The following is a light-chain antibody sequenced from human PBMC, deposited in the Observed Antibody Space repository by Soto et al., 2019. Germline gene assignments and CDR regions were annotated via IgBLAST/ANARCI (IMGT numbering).Light chain of an antibody. CDR2: GAS. CDR3: HHYGDYWT. CDR1: QSISIT. V-gene: IGKV3-15*01. J-gene: IGKJ5*01. Sequence: EIVMPQSPATLSVSPGERATLSCRASQSISITLAWYQQKPGQAPRLLIHGASTRATGIPARFSGSGSGTEFTLTISSLQSEDSAVYYCHHYGDYWTFGQGTRLEIK.